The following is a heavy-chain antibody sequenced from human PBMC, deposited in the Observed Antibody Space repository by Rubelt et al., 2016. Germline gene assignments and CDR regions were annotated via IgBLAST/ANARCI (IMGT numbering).Heavy chain of an antibody. J-gene: IGHJ6*02. Sequence: QVQLVESGGGVVQPGRSLRLSCAASGFTFSSYGIHWVRQAPGKGLEWVAVIWYDGSNKKYADSVKGRFTISRDNSKNTLYLQMNSLRAEDTAVYYCARDRITIAGMVTLDNYGMDVWGQGTTVTVSS. CDR2: IWYDGSNK. CDR3: ARDRITIAGMVTLDNYGMDV. D-gene: IGHD3-3*01. CDR1: GFTFSSYG. V-gene: IGHV3-33*01.